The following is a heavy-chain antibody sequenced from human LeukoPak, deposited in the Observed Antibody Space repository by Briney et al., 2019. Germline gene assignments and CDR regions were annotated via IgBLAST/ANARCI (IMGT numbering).Heavy chain of an antibody. J-gene: IGHJ1*01. D-gene: IGHD6-13*01. CDR1: GYTFSNHG. CDR2: ISAYNGNT. CDR3: ARDSSSWSHAEYFQH. Sequence: ASVKVSCKASGYTFSNHGITWVRQAPGQGLEWMGWISAYNGNTNYAQKLQGRVTMTTDTSTSTAYMELRSLRSDDTAVYYCARDSSSWSHAEYFQHWGQGTLVTVSS. V-gene: IGHV1-18*01.